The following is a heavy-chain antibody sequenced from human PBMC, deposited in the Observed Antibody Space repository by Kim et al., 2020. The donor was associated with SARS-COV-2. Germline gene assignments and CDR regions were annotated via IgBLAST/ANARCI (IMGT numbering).Heavy chain of an antibody. Sequence: ADSVEGRLTISRDNAKNSLYLQMNSRRDEDTAVYYCARDRDIVGATSLDLWGRGTLVTVSS. V-gene: IGHV3-48*02. J-gene: IGHJ2*01. CDR3: ARDRDIVGATSLDL. D-gene: IGHD1-26*01.